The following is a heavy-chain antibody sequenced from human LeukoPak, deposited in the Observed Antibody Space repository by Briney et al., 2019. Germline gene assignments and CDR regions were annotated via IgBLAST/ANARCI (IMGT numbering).Heavy chain of an antibody. CDR3: ARSRCSGGCCYGLDY. V-gene: IGHV3-30*04. CDR1: GFTFSTYV. D-gene: IGHD2-15*01. J-gene: IGHJ4*02. CDR2: ISYDGSNE. Sequence: PGGSLRLSCAASGFTFSTYVIHWVRQAPGKGLEWVGVISYDGSNEYSADSVKGRFTISRDNSKNTLYLQMNSLRAEDTAVYYCARSRCSGGCCYGLDYWGQGTLVTVSS.